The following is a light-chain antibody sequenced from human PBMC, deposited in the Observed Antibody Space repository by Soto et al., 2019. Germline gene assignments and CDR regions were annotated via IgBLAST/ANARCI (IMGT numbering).Light chain of an antibody. J-gene: IGKJ3*01. CDR1: QSVSSSY. V-gene: IGKV3-20*01. CDR3: QQYGSSPPT. CDR2: GAS. Sequence: EIVLTQSPGTLSLSPGERATLSCRASQSVSSSYLAWYQQKPGQAPRLLIYGASSRATGIPDRFSGSGSGTDFTLTISRLEPDHFAVYYCQQYGSSPPTFGPGTKVDIK.